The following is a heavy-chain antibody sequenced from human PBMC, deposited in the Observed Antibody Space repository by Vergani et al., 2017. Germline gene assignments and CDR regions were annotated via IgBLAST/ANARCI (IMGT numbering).Heavy chain of an antibody. V-gene: IGHV4-34*01. CDR1: GGSFSGYY. CDR3: ARVKVVVISRDAFDI. J-gene: IGHJ3*02. D-gene: IGHD3-22*01. Sequence: QVQLQQWGAGLLKPSETLSLTCAVYGGSFSGYYWSWIRQPPGKGLEWIGEINHSGSTNYNPSLKSLVTISVDTSKNQFSLKLSSVTAADTAVYYCARVKVVVISRDAFDIWGQGTMVTVSS. CDR2: INHSGST.